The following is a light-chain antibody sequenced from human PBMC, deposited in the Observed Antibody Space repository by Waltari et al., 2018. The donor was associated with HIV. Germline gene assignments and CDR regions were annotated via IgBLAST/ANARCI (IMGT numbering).Light chain of an antibody. CDR1: QSVRTY. CDR2: GAS. Sequence: EIVMTQTPATVSVSPGDRATLSWRASQSVRTYLAWYQQKPGQGPRLLIYGASTRATGVPARFSATGSGTDFTLTISSLQPEDFAVYYCQQYDIWPPWTFGQGTKVEIK. J-gene: IGKJ1*01. V-gene: IGKV3-15*01. CDR3: QQYDIWPPWT.